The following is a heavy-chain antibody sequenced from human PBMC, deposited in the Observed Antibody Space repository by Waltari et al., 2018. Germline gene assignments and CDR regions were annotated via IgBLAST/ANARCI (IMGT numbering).Heavy chain of an antibody. V-gene: IGHV3-74*01. J-gene: IGHJ4*02. CDR2: SNREGSST. D-gene: IGHD3-16*01. CDR1: GFTFSGHW. Sequence: EVQLVESGGGLVQPGGSLSLSCAASGFTFSGHWMHWVRQAPGKGLVWVSRSNREGSSTSYADFVKGRFTISRDNAKNTLYLQMNSLRAEDTAVYYCARNSKDWRSDGGLDYWGQGTLVTVSS. CDR3: ARNSKDWRSDGGLDY.